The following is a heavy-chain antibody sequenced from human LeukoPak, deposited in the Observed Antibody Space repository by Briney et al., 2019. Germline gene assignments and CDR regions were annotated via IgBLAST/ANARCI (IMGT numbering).Heavy chain of an antibody. CDR1: GGSISSYY. CDR2: IYISGST. J-gene: IGHJ4*02. V-gene: IGHV4-4*07. Sequence: SETLSLTCTVSGGSISSYYWSWIRQPAGKGLEWIGRIYISGSTNYNPSLKRRVTISVDTSKNQFSLRLRSVTAADTAVYYCARGGRSYFDYWGQGTLVTVSS. CDR3: ARGGRSYFDY.